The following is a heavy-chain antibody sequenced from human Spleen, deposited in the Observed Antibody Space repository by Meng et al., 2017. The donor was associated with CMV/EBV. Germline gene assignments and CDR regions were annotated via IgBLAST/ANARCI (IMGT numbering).Heavy chain of an antibody. J-gene: IGHJ6*02. CDR2: TYYRSKWYN. V-gene: IGHV6-1*01. Sequence: SQTLSLTPAISRDSASSNSATWNWIRQSPSRGLEWLGRTYYRSKWYNDYAVSVQSRITINSDTSKNQLSLYLNSVTPEDTAVYYCARDQGSSGWVDGMDVWGQGTTVTVSS. D-gene: IGHD3-10*01. CDR1: RDSASSNSAT. CDR3: ARDQGSSGWVDGMDV.